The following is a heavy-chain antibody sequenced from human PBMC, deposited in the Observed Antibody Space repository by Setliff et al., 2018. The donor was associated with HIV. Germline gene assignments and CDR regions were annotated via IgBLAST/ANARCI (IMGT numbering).Heavy chain of an antibody. CDR1: GDTLSDYY. CDR3: ATDGSYDILTGPTPGAYDM. J-gene: IGHJ3*02. Sequence: ASVKVSCKASGDTLSDYYIHWVRQAPGQGLEWMGWISPNNGNTGYSQKFQGRVTMTRNTSISTAYMELSSLTFEDTAVYYCATDGSYDILTGPTPGAYDMWGQGTMVTVSS. D-gene: IGHD3-9*01. CDR2: ISPNNGNT. V-gene: IGHV1-8*02.